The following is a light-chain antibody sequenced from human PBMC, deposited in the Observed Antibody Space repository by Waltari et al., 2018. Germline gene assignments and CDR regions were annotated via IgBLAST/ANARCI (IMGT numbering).Light chain of an antibody. J-gene: IGKJ2*01. V-gene: IGKV3-20*01. CDR2: AVS. CDR3: QQYGSPPYT. CDR1: QSVGSSY. Sequence: DIVLAQSPGTLSLSPGERATLSCWASQSVGSSYLAWFQQKPGQAPRLLIYAVSSRATGIPDRFSGRGSGTDFTLTINRLEPEDSAVYYCQQYGSPPYTFGQGTKLEL.